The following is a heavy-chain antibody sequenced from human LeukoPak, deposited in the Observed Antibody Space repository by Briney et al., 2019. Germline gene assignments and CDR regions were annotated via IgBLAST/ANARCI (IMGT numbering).Heavy chain of an antibody. V-gene: IGHV4-30-2*01. CDR1: GGSISSGGYY. J-gene: IGHJ4*02. D-gene: IGHD4/OR15-4a*01. Sequence: SETLSLTCTVSGGSISSGGYYWSWIQQPPGKGLEWIGYIYHSGSTYYNPSLKSRVTISVDRSKNQFSLKLSSVTAADTAMYYCARPHYGASDYWGQGTLVTVSS. CDR2: IYHSGST. CDR3: ARPHYGASDY.